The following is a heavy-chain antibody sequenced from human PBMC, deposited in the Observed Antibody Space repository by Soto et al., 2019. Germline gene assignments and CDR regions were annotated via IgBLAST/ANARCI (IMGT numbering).Heavy chain of an antibody. Sequence: ASVKVSCKASGYIFTNYAMHWVRQAPGQRLEWMGWINVGKGNTIYSQTFQDRVTITRDTSASTAYMELSRLRPEDTAVYYCARSPMHRGVIGAFDPWGQGPLVTVSS. CDR2: INVGKGNT. J-gene: IGHJ5*02. CDR3: ARSPMHRGVIGAFDP. CDR1: GYIFTNYA. D-gene: IGHD3-10*01. V-gene: IGHV1-3*01.